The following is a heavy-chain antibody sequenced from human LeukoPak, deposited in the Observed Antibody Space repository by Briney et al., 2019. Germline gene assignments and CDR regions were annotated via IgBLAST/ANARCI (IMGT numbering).Heavy chain of an antibody. J-gene: IGHJ4*02. D-gene: IGHD3-16*01. V-gene: IGHV3-30-3*01. CDR3: AGPQVGRPHGGFDY. Sequence: GRSLRLSCAASGFTFSSYAMHWVRQAPGKGLEWVAVISYVGSSKYYADSVKGRFTISRDNSKNTLYLQMNSLRAEDTAVYYCAGPQVGRPHGGFDYWGQGTLVTVSS. CDR2: ISYVGSSK. CDR1: GFTFSSYA.